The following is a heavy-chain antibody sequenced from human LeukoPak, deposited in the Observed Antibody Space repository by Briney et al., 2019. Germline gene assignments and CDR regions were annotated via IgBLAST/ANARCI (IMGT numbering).Heavy chain of an antibody. D-gene: IGHD1-26*01. J-gene: IGHJ3*02. CDR2: ISGSSYYI. CDR1: GFTFSSYA. CDR3: ATSKRLVGAGGEFEI. Sequence: GRSLRLSCAASGFTFSSYAMHWVRQAPGKGLEWVSSISGSSYYIYYADSVRGRFTISRDNAKNSAYVQMNSLRAEDTAVYYCATSKRLVGAGGEFEIWGQGTMVTVSS. V-gene: IGHV3-21*01.